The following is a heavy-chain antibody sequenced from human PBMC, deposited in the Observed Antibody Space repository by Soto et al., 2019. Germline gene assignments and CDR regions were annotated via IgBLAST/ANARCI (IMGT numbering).Heavy chain of an antibody. D-gene: IGHD4-4*01. J-gene: IGHJ4*02. CDR1: DGSVTGYC. V-gene: IGHV4-59*02. CDR3: ARGPDHSKVGY. CDR2: IDYNGRA. Sequence: QVQLQESGPGLVKPSETLPLTCSVSDGSVTGYCWSWIRQPPGKGLEWIGCIDYNGRAHYNPSLTSRVTMSLDTSNTHFSLKLSSVTTTDTAVDYCARGPDHSKVGYWGQGTLVTVSS.